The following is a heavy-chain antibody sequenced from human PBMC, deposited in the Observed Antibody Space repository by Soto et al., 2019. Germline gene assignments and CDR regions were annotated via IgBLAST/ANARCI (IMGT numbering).Heavy chain of an antibody. Sequence: AASVKVSCKASGFTFTSSAVQWVRQARGQRLEWIGWIVVGSGNTNYAQKFQERVTITRDMSTSTAYMELSSLRSEDTAVYYCAAGSIAAASYGMDVWGQGTTVTVSS. V-gene: IGHV1-58*01. CDR1: GFTFTSSA. D-gene: IGHD6-13*01. CDR3: AAGSIAAASYGMDV. CDR2: IVVGSGNT. J-gene: IGHJ6*02.